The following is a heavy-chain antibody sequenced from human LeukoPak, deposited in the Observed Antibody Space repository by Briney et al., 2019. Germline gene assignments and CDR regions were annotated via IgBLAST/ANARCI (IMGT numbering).Heavy chain of an antibody. Sequence: PGGSLRLSCAASGFTFSSYSMNWVRQDPGKGLEWVSYISSSSSTIYYADSVKGRFTISRDNAKNSLYLQMNSLRVEDTAVYYCARIYSSSLQHWGQGTLVTVSS. V-gene: IGHV3-48*01. CDR2: ISSSSSTI. J-gene: IGHJ1*01. CDR1: GFTFSSYS. D-gene: IGHD6-13*01. CDR3: ARIYSSSLQH.